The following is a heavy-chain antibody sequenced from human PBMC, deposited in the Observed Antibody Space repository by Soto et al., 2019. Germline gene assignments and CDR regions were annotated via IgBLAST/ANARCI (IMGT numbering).Heavy chain of an antibody. CDR2: ISAYNGNT. CDR3: ARDSSGWYGLLDYFDY. J-gene: IGHJ4*02. D-gene: IGHD6-19*01. Sequence: ASVKVSCKASGYTFTSCGISWVRQAPGQGLEWMGWISAYNGNTNYAQKLQGRVTMTTDTSTSTAYMELRSLRSDDTAVYYCARDSSGWYGLLDYFDYWGQGTLVTVSS. CDR1: GYTFTSCG. V-gene: IGHV1-18*01.